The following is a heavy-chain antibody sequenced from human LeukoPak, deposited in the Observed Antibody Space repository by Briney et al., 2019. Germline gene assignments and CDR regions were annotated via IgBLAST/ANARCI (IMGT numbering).Heavy chain of an antibody. CDR2: INPSGGST. CDR1: GYTFTSYY. Sequence: GASVKVSCKASGYTFTSYYMHWVRQAPGQGLEWMGIINPSGGSTSYAQKFQGRVTMTRDTSTSTVYMELSSLRSEDTAVYYCAMISMGYCSSTSCSQGDYWGQGTLVTVSS. V-gene: IGHV1-46*01. CDR3: AMISMGYCSSTSCSQGDY. J-gene: IGHJ4*02. D-gene: IGHD2-2*01.